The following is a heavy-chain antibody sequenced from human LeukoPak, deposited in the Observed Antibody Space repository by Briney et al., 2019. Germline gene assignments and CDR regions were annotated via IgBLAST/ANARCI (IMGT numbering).Heavy chain of an antibody. CDR2: IYPRDSNT. CDR3: ARHPIAAGGAYNWFDP. J-gene: IGHJ5*02. V-gene: IGHV5-51*01. CDR1: GYSFTSHW. Sequence: GESLKISCKGSGYGSGYSFTSHWIAWVRQMPGKGLEWMGIIYPRDSNTIYSPSFQGQVTVSVDTSINTAYLQWISLKASDTAMYYCARHPIAAGGAYNWFDPWGQGTLVTVSS. D-gene: IGHD6-13*01.